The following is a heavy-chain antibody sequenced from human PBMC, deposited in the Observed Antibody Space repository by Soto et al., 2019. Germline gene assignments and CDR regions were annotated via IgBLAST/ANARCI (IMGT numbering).Heavy chain of an antibody. CDR1: GYTFTSYY. CDR2: INPSDGST. CDR3: ARDGDFWMWDY. Sequence: QVQMVQSGAEVKKPGASVKVSCKASGYTFTSYYMHWVRQAPGQGLEWMGIINPSDGSTTYAQKFQGRVTMTRDTSTSTVYMELSSLRFEYTALYYCARDGDFWMWDYWGQGRQVTVSS. V-gene: IGHV1-46*01. J-gene: IGHJ4*02. D-gene: IGHD3-3*01.